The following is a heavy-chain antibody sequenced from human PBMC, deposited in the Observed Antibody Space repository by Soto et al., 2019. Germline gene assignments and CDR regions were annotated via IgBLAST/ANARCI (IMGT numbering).Heavy chain of an antibody. J-gene: IGHJ4*02. Sequence: QVQLVESGGGVVQPGRSLRLPCAASGFTFSSYAMHWVRQAPGKGLEWVAVISYDGSNKYYADSVKGRFTISRDNSKNTLYLQMISLRAEDTAVYYCARDYLFDYWGQGTLVTVSS. CDR2: ISYDGSNK. V-gene: IGHV3-30-3*01. CDR3: ARDYLFDY. CDR1: GFTFSSYA.